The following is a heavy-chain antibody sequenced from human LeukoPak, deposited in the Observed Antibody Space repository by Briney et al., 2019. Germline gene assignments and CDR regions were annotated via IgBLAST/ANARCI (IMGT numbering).Heavy chain of an antibody. CDR3: ARHYRDRSGYCSSTSCQIFDSSGWKED. Sequence: SETLSLTCTVSGGSISSSSYYWGWIRQPPGKGLEWIGSIYYSGSTYYNPSLKSRVTISVDTSKNQFSLKLSSVTAADTAVYYCARHYRDRSGYCSSTSCQIFDSSGWKEDWGQGTLVTVSS. CDR2: IYYSGST. D-gene: IGHD2-2*03. J-gene: IGHJ4*02. V-gene: IGHV4-39*01. CDR1: GGSISSSSYY.